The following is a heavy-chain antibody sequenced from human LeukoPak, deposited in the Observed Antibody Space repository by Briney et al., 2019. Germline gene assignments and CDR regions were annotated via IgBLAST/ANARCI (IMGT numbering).Heavy chain of an antibody. CDR2: ISAYNGNT. Sequence: ASVKVSCKASGYTFTSYGISWVRQAPGQGLEWMGWISAYNGNTNYAQKLQGRVTMTTDTSTSTAYMELRSLRSDDTAMYYCASDLVVVAATPSLDYWGQGTLVTVSS. D-gene: IGHD2-15*01. CDR1: GYTFTSYG. J-gene: IGHJ4*02. CDR3: ASDLVVVAATPSLDY. V-gene: IGHV1-18*01.